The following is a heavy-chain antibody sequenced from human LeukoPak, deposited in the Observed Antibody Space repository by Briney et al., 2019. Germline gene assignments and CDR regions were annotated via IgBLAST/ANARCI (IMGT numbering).Heavy chain of an antibody. V-gene: IGHV3-66*01. Sequence: GGSLRLSCAASGFTVSSNYMNWVRQAPGKGLEWVSVIYNDNNTYYADSVKGRFTISRDNSKNTLYLQMNSMRAEDTAVYYCARGYYSEDWGQGTLVTVSS. D-gene: IGHD3-10*01. J-gene: IGHJ4*02. CDR3: ARGYYSED. CDR1: GFTVSSNY. CDR2: IYNDNNT.